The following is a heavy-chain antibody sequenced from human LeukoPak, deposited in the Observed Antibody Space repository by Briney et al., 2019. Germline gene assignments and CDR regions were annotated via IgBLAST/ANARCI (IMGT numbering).Heavy chain of an antibody. CDR1: GGSISGYH. CDR3: ARGVAAAVQNAFDI. J-gene: IGHJ3*02. V-gene: IGHV4-59*12. Sequence: SETLSLTCNVSGGSISGYHWSWIRQPPGKGLEWLGYIYYSGSSNYNPSLKSRVTISADTSKNQFSLKLSSVTAADTAVYYCARGVAAAVQNAFDIWGQGTMVTVSS. CDR2: IYYSGSS. D-gene: IGHD6-13*01.